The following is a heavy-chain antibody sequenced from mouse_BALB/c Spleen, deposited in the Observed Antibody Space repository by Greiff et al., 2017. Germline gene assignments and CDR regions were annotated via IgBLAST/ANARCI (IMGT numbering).Heavy chain of an antibody. V-gene: IGHV5-4*02. J-gene: IGHJ2*01. Sequence: EVQRVESGGGLVKPGGSLKLSCAASGFTFSDYYMYWVRQTPEKRLEWVATISDGGSYTYYPDSVKGRFTISRDNAKNNLYLQMSSLKSEDTAMYYCARDRGGSNYFDYWGQGTTLTVSS. CDR1: GFTFSDYY. D-gene: IGHD1-1*02. CDR2: ISDGGSYT. CDR3: ARDRGGSNYFDY.